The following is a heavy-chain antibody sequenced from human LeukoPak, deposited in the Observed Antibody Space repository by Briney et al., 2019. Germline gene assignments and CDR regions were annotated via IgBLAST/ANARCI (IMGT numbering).Heavy chain of an antibody. D-gene: IGHD3-10*01. J-gene: IGHJ4*02. CDR2: LKSITNGGTT. Sequence: PGGSLRLSCEASGITLSNAWMNWVRQAPGKGLEWVGLLKSITNGGTTDYAAPVKGRFTLSRDDSKNTLYLQMNSLKTEDTAVYYCVTETSGSFHNRGQGTLVTVSS. CDR3: VTETSGSFHN. V-gene: IGHV3-15*01. CDR1: GITLSNAW.